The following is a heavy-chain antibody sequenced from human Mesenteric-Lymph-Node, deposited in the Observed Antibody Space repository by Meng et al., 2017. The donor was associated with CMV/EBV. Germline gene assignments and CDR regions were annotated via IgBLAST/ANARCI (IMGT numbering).Heavy chain of an antibody. J-gene: IGHJ4*02. CDR2: IYYTGTT. Sequence: SETLSLTCTVSGGSISSYYWSWIRQPPGKGLEWIGDIYYTGTTNYNPSLRGRITILVDTSNQFSLKLTSETAADTAVYYCAREGGYTYGLDYWGQGALVTVSS. V-gene: IGHV4-59*01. CDR3: AREGGYTYGLDY. CDR1: GGSISSYY. D-gene: IGHD5-18*01.